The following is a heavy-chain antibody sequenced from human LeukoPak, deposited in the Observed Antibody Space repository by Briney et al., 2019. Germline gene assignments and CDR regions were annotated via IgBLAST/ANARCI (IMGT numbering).Heavy chain of an antibody. Sequence: SETLSLTCTVSGGSISSSSYYWGWIRQPPGKGLEWIGSIYYSGSTYYNLSLKSRVTISADTSKNQFSLKLSSVTAADTAVYYCARLRDGYNYDYWGQGTLVTVSS. D-gene: IGHD5-24*01. CDR3: ARLRDGYNYDY. CDR2: IYYSGST. CDR1: GGSISSSSYY. V-gene: IGHV4-39*01. J-gene: IGHJ4*02.